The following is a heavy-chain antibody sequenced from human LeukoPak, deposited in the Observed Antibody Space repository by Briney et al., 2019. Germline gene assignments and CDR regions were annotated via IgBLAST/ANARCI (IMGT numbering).Heavy chain of an antibody. CDR2: IIPIFGTA. D-gene: IGHD1/OR15-1a*01. CDR3: ARGGTNRYYYYYMDV. CDR1: GGTFSSYA. V-gene: IGHV1-69*05. J-gene: IGHJ6*03. Sequence: SVKVSCKASGGTFSSYAISWVRQAPGQGLEWMGGIIPIFGTANYAQKFQGRVTITTDESTSTAYMELSSLRSEDTAVYYCARGGTNRYYYYYMDVWGKGTTVTVSS.